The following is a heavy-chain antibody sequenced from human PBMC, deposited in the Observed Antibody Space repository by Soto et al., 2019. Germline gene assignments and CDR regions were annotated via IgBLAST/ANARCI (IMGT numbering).Heavy chain of an antibody. CDR3: ARDWPYYYGFDV. Sequence: SETLSLTCTVSGDSITNSDYYWNWIRQSPGKGLEWIASIDYSGNTYYNPSLKSRVVISADTSKNLFSLKLRSVTAADTALYFCARDWPYYYGFDVWRQGTTVTVSS. V-gene: IGHV4-30-4*01. J-gene: IGHJ6*02. CDR2: IDYSGNT. CDR1: GDSITNSDYY.